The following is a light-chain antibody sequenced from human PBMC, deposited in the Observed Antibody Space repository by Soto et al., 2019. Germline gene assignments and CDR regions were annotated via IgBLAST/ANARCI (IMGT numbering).Light chain of an antibody. V-gene: IGLV2-14*01. CDR2: EVI. J-gene: IGLJ2*01. CDR3: NSYTSSSTVV. Sequence: QSVLTQPASVSGSPGQSITISCTGTSSDVGGYNYVSWYQHHPGKAPKLMIFEVISRPSGVSNRFSGSKSGNTASLTISGLQGVDEADYYCNSYTSSSTVVFGGGTKLTVL. CDR1: SSDVGGYNY.